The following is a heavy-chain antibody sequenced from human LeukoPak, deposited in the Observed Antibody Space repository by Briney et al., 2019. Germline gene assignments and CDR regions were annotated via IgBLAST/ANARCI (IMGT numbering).Heavy chain of an antibody. CDR1: GYSFTSYW. V-gene: IGHV5-51*01. D-gene: IGHD2-15*01. CDR2: IYPGDSDT. CDR3: SRQSCSGGSCYLNWFDP. Sequence: GESLKFSCKGSGYSFTSYWIGWVRQMPGKGLEWMGIIYPGDSDTRYSPSFQGQVTISADKSISTAYLQLSSLKASATAMYYCSRQSCSGGSCYLNWFDPWGQGTLVTVSS. J-gene: IGHJ5*02.